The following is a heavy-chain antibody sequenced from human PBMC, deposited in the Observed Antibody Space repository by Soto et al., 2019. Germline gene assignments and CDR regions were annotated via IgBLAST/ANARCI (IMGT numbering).Heavy chain of an antibody. J-gene: IGHJ4*02. CDR2: ITSSTGYI. CDR1: GFTFRNYW. CDR3: ARMRGSYDFDY. Sequence: GGSLRLSCAASGFTFRNYWMHWVRQAPGKGLEWVSSITSSTGYIDYADSVKGRFTISRDNAKNSLYLQMNSLRAEDTAVYYCARMRGSYDFDYWGQGTLVTVSS. V-gene: IGHV3-21*01. D-gene: IGHD1-26*01.